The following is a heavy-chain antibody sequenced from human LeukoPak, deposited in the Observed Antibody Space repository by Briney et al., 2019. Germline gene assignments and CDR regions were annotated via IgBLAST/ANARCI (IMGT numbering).Heavy chain of an antibody. CDR2: INPNSGGT. CDR3: ARAGGGLDY. Sequence: ASVKVSCEASGYSFTGYYVHWVRHAPGQGLEWMGWINPNSGGTNYAQKFQGRVTMTRDTSISTAYMELSSLTSDDTAVYYCARAGGGLDYWGRGTLVPVSS. D-gene: IGHD3-10*01. CDR1: GYSFTGYY. J-gene: IGHJ4*02. V-gene: IGHV1-2*02.